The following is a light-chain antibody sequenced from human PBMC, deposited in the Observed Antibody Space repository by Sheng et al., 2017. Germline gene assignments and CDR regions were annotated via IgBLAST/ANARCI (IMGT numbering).Light chain of an antibody. CDR2: GAS. CDR1: QSVSSN. V-gene: IGKV3-15*01. J-gene: IGKJ3*01. Sequence: EIGMTQSPATLSVSPGERATLSCRASQSVSSNLAWYQQKPGQAPRLLIYGASTRATGIPARFSGSGSGTDFTLTISSLEPEDFAVYYCQQRSKWPVTFGPGTKVDIK. CDR3: QQRSKWPVT.